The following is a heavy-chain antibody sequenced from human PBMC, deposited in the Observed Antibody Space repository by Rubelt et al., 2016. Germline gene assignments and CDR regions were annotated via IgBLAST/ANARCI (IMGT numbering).Heavy chain of an antibody. V-gene: IGHV3-15*01. CDR3: TTGGPGGTYFDY. J-gene: IGHJ4*02. CDR1: GFTFSNSW. D-gene: IGHD1-26*01. CDR2: IKRKTDDETT. Sequence: EVQLVESGGGLIQPGGSLRLSCAASGFTFSNSWMSWVRQAPGEGLEWVGRIKRKTDDETTDYAAPVKGRFTISRDDSEDTVYLQMNSLKTDDTAVYYCTTGGPGGTYFDYWGQGTLVTVSS.